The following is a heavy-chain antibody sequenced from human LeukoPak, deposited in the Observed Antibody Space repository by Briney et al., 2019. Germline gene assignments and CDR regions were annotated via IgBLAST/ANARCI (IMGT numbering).Heavy chain of an antibody. D-gene: IGHD3-3*01. J-gene: IGHJ2*01. CDR2: IYYSGST. V-gene: IGHV4-59*01. Sequence: PSETLSLTCTVSGGSISSYYWSWIRQPPGKGLEWIGYIYYSGSTNYNPSLKSRVTISVDTSKNQFSLKLSSVTAADTAVYYCARGRQLSGYDFWSGYRNWYFDLWGRGTLVTVSS. CDR3: ARGRQLSGYDFWSGYRNWYFDL. CDR1: GGSISSYY.